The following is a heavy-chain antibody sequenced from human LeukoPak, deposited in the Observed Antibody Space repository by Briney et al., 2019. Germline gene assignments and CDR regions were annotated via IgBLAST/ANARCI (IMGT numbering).Heavy chain of an antibody. D-gene: IGHD3-3*01. CDR1: GGSISCEGDY. CDR2: IYYSGDA. CDR3: VRQGDGKEWPAYSYFYYMDV. V-gene: IGHV4-39*01. J-gene: IGHJ6*03. Sequence: SETLSLTCTVSGGSISCEGDYCAWIRLPPGKGLELIGSIYYSGDAYYNPSLKSRVTISVDTSKNQVSLRLSSVTAADMAVYYCVRQGDGKEWPAYSYFYYMDVWGKGTTVTVSS.